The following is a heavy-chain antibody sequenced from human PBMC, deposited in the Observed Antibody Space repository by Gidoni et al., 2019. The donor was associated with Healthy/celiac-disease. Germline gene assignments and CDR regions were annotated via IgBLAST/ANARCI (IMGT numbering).Heavy chain of an antibody. Sequence: EVQLLESGGGLVQPGGSLRLSCAASGFTFSSYAMSWVRQAPGKGLEWVSAISGSGGSTYYADSVKGRFTISRDNSKNTLYLQMNSLRAEDTAVYYCAKNGGGIVLVVYAMGYMDVWGKGTTVTVSS. CDR2: ISGSGGST. J-gene: IGHJ6*03. D-gene: IGHD2-8*02. CDR3: AKNGGGIVLVVYAMGYMDV. V-gene: IGHV3-23*01. CDR1: GFTFSSYA.